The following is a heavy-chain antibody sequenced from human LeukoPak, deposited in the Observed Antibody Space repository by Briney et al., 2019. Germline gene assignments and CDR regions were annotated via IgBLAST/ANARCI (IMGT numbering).Heavy chain of an antibody. Sequence: SSETLSLTCTVSGGSISSSYNYWGWIRQPPGKGLEWIGTNYYSGSTYYNPSFQSRVAIYVDTSKNQFSLSLTSMTAADTSVYYCARHVSGSSGWYVDSWGQGTLVTVSS. CDR1: GGSISSSYNY. CDR2: NYYSGST. CDR3: ARHVSGSSGWYVDS. J-gene: IGHJ4*02. V-gene: IGHV4-39*01. D-gene: IGHD6-19*01.